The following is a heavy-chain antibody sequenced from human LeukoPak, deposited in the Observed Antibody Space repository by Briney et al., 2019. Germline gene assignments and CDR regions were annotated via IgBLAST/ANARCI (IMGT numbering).Heavy chain of an antibody. CDR3: ARVASTVTPYGGLYWFDP. J-gene: IGHJ5*02. V-gene: IGHV3-23*01. Sequence: GGSLRLSCAASGFTFSSYAMSWVRQAPGKGLEWVSAISGSGGSTYYADSVKGRFTISRDNSKNTLYLQMNSLRAEDTAVYYCARVASTVTPYGGLYWFDPWGQGTLVTVSS. CDR1: GFTFSSYA. CDR2: ISGSGGST. D-gene: IGHD4-17*01.